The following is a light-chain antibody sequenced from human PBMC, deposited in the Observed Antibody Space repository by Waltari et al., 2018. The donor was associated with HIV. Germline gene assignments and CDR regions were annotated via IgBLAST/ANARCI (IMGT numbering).Light chain of an antibody. V-gene: IGKV1-5*03. CDR2: KAS. Sequence: DIQMTQSPSTLSASVGDRVTITCRASQSISTWLAWYQQKPGKAPKVLIYKASTLEVGAPSSFSGSGSGTEFTLTISSLHPDDFATYYCQQYHSYPYTFGQGTHLEIK. J-gene: IGKJ2*01. CDR3: QQYHSYPYT. CDR1: QSISTW.